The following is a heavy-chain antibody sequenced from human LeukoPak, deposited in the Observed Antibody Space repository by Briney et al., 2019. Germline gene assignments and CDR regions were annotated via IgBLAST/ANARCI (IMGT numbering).Heavy chain of an antibody. CDR3: ANSIVVVTAIRY. CDR1: GFTFSSYA. CDR2: ISGNGGSI. J-gene: IGHJ4*02. D-gene: IGHD2-21*02. V-gene: IGHV3-23*01. Sequence: GGSLRLSCAASGFTFSSYAMSWVRQAPGKGLEWVSAISGNGGSIYYADSVKGRFTISRDNSKNTLYLQMNSLRDEDTAVYYCANSIVVVTAIRYWGQGTLVTVSS.